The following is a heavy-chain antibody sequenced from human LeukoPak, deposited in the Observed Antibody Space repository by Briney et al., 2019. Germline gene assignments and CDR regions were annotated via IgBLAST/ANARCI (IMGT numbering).Heavy chain of an antibody. V-gene: IGHV4-34*01. J-gene: IGHJ6*03. D-gene: IGHD3-10*01. CDR2: INHSGST. CDR1: VGSFSGYY. Sequence: SETLSLTCAVYVGSFSGYYWSWIRQPPGKGLEWLGEINHSGSTNYNSSLKSRVTISVDTSKNQFSLKLSSVTAADTAVYYCARGYYGSGSHCCHMDVWGKGTTITVS. CDR3: ARGYYGSGSHCCHMDV.